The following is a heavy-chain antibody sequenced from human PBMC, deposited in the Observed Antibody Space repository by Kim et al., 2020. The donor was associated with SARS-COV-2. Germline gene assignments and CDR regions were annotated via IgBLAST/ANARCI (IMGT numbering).Heavy chain of an antibody. Sequence: ASVKVSCKVSGYTLTELSMHWVRQAPGKGLEWMGGFDPEDGETIYAQKFQGRVTMTEDTSTDTAYMELSSLRSEDTAVYYCATGPAVAGTLVHYYYYYGMDVWAKGPRSPSP. J-gene: IGHJ6*02. V-gene: IGHV1-24*01. CDR1: GYTLTELS. D-gene: IGHD6-19*01. CDR2: FDPEDGET. CDR3: ATGPAVAGTLVHYYYYYGMDV.